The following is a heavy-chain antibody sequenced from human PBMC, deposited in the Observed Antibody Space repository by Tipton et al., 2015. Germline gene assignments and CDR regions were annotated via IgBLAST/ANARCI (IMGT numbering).Heavy chain of an antibody. D-gene: IGHD4-11*01. CDR2: IYYSGST. V-gene: IGHV4-31*03. CDR3: ARIRGDYRFWYFDF. J-gene: IGHJ2*01. CDR1: GGSISSGGYS. Sequence: TLSLTCTVSGGSISSGGYSWSWIRQHPGKGLEWIGYIYYSGSTWYNPSLKSRVSISVDTSKNQFSLKLSSVTAADTAVFYCARIRGDYRFWYFDFWGRGTLVTVSS.